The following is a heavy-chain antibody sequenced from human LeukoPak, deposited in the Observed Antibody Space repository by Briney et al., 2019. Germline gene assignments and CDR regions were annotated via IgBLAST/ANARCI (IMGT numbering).Heavy chain of an antibody. J-gene: IGHJ6*03. Sequence: GGSLRLSCAASGFTFSSYAMSWVRQAPGKGLEWVSAISGSGGSTYYADSVKGRFTISRDNSKNTLYLQMNSLRAEDTAVYYCAKDMRYCSSTSCPTGYYYYYMDVWGKGTTVTISS. D-gene: IGHD2-2*01. CDR2: ISGSGGST. V-gene: IGHV3-23*01. CDR3: AKDMRYCSSTSCPTGYYYYYMDV. CDR1: GFTFSSYA.